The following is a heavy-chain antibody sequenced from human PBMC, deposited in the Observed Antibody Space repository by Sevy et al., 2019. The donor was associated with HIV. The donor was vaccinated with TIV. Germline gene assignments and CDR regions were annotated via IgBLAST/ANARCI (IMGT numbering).Heavy chain of an antibody. CDR1: GFTFSSHS. CDR3: ARLEYVSTSGPFDI. V-gene: IGHV3-21*01. CDR2: ISSSSSYI. Sequence: GGSLRLSCAASGFTFSSHSMNWVRQAPGKGLEWVSSISSSSSYIYYAHSVKGRFTISRDNAKNSLYLQMNSLRAEDTAVYYCARLEYVSTSGPFDIWGQGTMVTVSS. D-gene: IGHD6-6*01. J-gene: IGHJ3*02.